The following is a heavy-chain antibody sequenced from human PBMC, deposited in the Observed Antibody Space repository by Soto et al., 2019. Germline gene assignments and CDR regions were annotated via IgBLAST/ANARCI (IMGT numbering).Heavy chain of an antibody. V-gene: IGHV4-34*01. CDR3: ARGGLWFGELPWY. Sequence: QVQLQQWGAGLLKPSETLSLTCAVYGGSFSGYYWSWIRQPPGKGLEWIGEINHSGSTNYNPSLKSRVTISVDTSKNQFSLKLSSVTAADTAVYYCARGGLWFGELPWYWGQGTLVTVSS. CDR1: GGSFSGYY. J-gene: IGHJ4*02. D-gene: IGHD3-10*01. CDR2: INHSGST.